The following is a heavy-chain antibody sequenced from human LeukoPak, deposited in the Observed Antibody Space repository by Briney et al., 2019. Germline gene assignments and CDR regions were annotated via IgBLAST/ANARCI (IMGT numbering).Heavy chain of an antibody. CDR2: ISYDGSNK. J-gene: IGHJ4*02. Sequence: PGGSLRLSCAASGFTFSSYAMHWVRQAPGKGLEWVAVISYDGSNKYYADSVRGRFTISRDNSKNTLYLQMNSLRAEDTAVYYCAKDRNWNYDILTGPPGYWGQGTLVTVSS. D-gene: IGHD3-9*01. CDR1: GFTFSSYA. CDR3: AKDRNWNYDILTGPPGY. V-gene: IGHV3-30*04.